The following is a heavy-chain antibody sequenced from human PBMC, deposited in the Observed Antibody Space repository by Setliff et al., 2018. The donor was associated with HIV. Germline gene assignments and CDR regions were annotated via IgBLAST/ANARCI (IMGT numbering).Heavy chain of an antibody. J-gene: IGHJ6*02. D-gene: IGHD3-3*01. CDR3: AKDLGVSYYNFWSNYYGLDV. CDR1: GFTFSSYG. V-gene: IGHV3-33*03. Sequence: QPGGSLRLSCAASGFTFSSYGMHWVRQAPGKGLEWVAIIWYDGSNKYYADSVKGRFTLSRDNSKNTLYLQMSSLRAEDTAVYYCAKDLGVSYYNFWSNYYGLDVWGQGTTVTVSS. CDR2: IWYDGSNK.